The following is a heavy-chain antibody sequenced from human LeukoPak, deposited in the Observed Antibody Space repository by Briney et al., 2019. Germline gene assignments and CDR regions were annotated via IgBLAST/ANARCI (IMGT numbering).Heavy chain of an antibody. CDR2: INHSGST. D-gene: IGHD6-19*01. CDR1: GGSFSGYY. J-gene: IGHJ2*01. CDR3: ARGPSSSGWRHLDWYFDL. Sequence: PSETLSLTCAVYGGSFSGYYWSWIRQPPGKGLEWIGEINHSGSTNYNPSLKRRVTIAAVTSKNQFSLKLSSLTAADTAVYYCARGPSSSGWRHLDWYFDLWGRGTLVTVSS. V-gene: IGHV4-34*01.